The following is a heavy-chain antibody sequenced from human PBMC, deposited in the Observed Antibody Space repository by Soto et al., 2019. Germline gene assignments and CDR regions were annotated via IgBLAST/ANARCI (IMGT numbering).Heavy chain of an antibody. CDR3: AVDDYGEYVSGY. D-gene: IGHD4-17*01. V-gene: IGHV1-18*01. CDR2: ISAYNGNT. J-gene: IGHJ4*02. Sequence: QVQLVQSGAEVKKPGASVKVSCKASGYTFTSYGISWVRQAPGQGLEWMGWISAYNGNTNYAQKLQGRVTMTTDTITSAAYMEVRSLISDDTAVYYCAVDDYGEYVSGYWGQGTLVTVSS. CDR1: GYTFTSYG.